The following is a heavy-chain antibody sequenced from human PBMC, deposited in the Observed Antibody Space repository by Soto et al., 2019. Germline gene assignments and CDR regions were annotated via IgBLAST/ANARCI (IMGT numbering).Heavy chain of an antibody. CDR1: GGTFSSHS. Sequence: SETLSLSCAIYGGTFSSHSRSWVRQPPGKGLEWIGEIDHGGSTNYNPSLKSRVTISGDTSKNQFSLELRSLTAADTGVYYCAAYDVGTIIQDYWGQGTRVTVSS. J-gene: IGHJ4*02. CDR3: AAYDVGTIIQDY. CDR2: IDHGGST. D-gene: IGHD2-21*02. V-gene: IGHV4-34*08.